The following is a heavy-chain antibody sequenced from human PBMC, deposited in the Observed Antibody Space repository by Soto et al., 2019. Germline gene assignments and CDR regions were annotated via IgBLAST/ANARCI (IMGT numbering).Heavy chain of an antibody. V-gene: IGHV4-34*01. CDR2: INHSGST. J-gene: IGHJ6*02. Sequence: QVQLQQWGAGLLKPSETLSLTCAVYGGSFSGYYWSWIRQPPGKGLEWIGEINHSGSTNYNPSLKSRVTISVDTSKNQFSMELSSVTAADTAVYYCASSFYGEGGMEVWGQGTTVTVSS. D-gene: IGHD7-27*01. CDR3: ASSFYGEGGMEV. CDR1: GGSFSGYY.